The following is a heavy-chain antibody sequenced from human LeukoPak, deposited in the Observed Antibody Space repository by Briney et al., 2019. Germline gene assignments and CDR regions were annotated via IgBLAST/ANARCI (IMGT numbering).Heavy chain of an antibody. CDR2: ISDSGGST. J-gene: IGHJ4*02. D-gene: IGHD3/OR15-3a*01. Sequence: GGSLRPSCAVSGITLSNYGMSWVRQAPGKGLEWVAGISDSGGSTNYADSVKGRFTISRDNPKNTLYLQMNSLRAEDTAVYFCAKRGVVIRVILVGFHRQAYYFESWGQGALVTVSS. CDR3: AKRGVVIRVILVGFHRQAYYFES. V-gene: IGHV3-23*01. CDR1: GITLSNYG.